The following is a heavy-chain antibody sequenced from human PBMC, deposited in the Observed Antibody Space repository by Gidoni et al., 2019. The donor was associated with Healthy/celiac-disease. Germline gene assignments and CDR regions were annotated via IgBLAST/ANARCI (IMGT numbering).Heavy chain of an antibody. CDR3: ARDHFSDGYRNSFDY. J-gene: IGHJ4*02. CDR2: ISSSSSTI. Sequence: EVQLVESGGGLVQPGGSLRLSCAASGFTFSSYSMNWVRQAPGKGLEWVSYISSSSSTIYYADSVKGRFTISRDNAKNSLYLQMNSLRDEDTAVYYCARDHFSDGYRNSFDYWGQGTLVTVSS. D-gene: IGHD5-12*01. CDR1: GFTFSSYS. V-gene: IGHV3-48*02.